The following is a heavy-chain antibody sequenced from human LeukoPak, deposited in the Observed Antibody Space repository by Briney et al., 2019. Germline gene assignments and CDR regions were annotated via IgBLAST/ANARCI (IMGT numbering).Heavy chain of an antibody. D-gene: IGHD4-17*01. CDR2: INSDGSST. J-gene: IGHJ4*02. Sequence: GASLRLSCAASGFTFSSYWMHWVRQAPGKRLVWVSRINSDGSSTSYADSVKGRFTISRDNAKNTLYLQMNSLRAEDTAVYYCAREDYGDYFDYWGQGTLVTVSS. V-gene: IGHV3-74*01. CDR3: AREDYGDYFDY. CDR1: GFTFSSYW.